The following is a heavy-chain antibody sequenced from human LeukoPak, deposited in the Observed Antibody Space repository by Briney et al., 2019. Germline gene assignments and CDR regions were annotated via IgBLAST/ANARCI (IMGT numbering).Heavy chain of an antibody. CDR2: ISYDGSNK. J-gene: IGHJ4*02. D-gene: IGHD2-21*02. CDR1: GFTFSSYA. V-gene: IGHV3-30-3*01. Sequence: GGSLRLPCAASGFTFSSYAMHWVRQAPGKGLEWVAVISYDGSNKYYADSVKGRFTISRDNSKNTLYLQMNSLRAEDTAVYYCARLVYCGGDCYSGGFDYWGQGTLVTVSS. CDR3: ARLVYCGGDCYSGGFDY.